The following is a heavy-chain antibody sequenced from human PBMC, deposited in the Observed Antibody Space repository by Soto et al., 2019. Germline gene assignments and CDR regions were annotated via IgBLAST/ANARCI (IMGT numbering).Heavy chain of an antibody. Sequence: KRGGSLRLSFAASGFTFSSYAMSWVRQAPGKGLEWVSAISGSGGSTYYADSVKGRFTISRDNSKNTLYLQMNSLRAEDTAVYYCAKMVGRKGGFGELYFDSWGQGTLVTVSS. CDR2: ISGSGGST. D-gene: IGHD3-10*01. V-gene: IGHV3-23*01. CDR3: AKMVGRKGGFGELYFDS. J-gene: IGHJ4*02. CDR1: GFTFSSYA.